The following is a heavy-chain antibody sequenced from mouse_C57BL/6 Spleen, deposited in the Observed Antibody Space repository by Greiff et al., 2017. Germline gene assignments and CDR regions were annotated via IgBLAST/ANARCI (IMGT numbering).Heavy chain of an antibody. CDR1: GFTFSDAW. CDR2: IRNKANTHAT. V-gene: IGHV6-6*01. J-gene: IGHJ4*01. CDR3: TGYAYDVYAMDY. Sequence: EVKLVESGGGLVQPGGSMKLSCAASGFTFSDAWMDWVRQSPEKGLEWIAEIRNKANTHATSYSESVHGRFTISREYSKSSVYLQMNSSRAEDTGIYYCTGYAYDVYAMDYWGQGTSVTVSS. D-gene: IGHD2-2*01.